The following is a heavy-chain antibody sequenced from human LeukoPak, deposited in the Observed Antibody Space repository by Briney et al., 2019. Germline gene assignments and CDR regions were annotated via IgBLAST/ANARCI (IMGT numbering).Heavy chain of an antibody. CDR1: GDSISNYH. J-gene: IGHJ4*02. CDR3: ARKDGDF. V-gene: IGHV4-4*07. Sequence: SETLSLTCTVSGDSISNYHWSWIRQPAGKGLEWVGRIYTSGNTNYNHSLKSRVTISVDKSKNQLSLKLSSVTAADTAVYYCARKDGDFWGQGTLVPVSS. CDR2: IYTSGNT.